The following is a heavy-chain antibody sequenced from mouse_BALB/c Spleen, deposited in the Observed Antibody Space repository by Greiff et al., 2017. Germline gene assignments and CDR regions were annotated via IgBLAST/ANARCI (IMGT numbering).Heavy chain of an antibody. J-gene: IGHJ3*01. CDR3: ARGESTMITASAY. V-gene: IGHV1S135*01. CDR1: GYSFTDYN. D-gene: IGHD2-4*01. Sequence: EVQLVESGPELVKPGASVKVSCKASGYSFTDYNMYWVKQSHGKSLEWIGYIDPYNGGTSYNQKFKGKATLTVDTSSSTAFMHLNSLTSEDSAVYYCARGESTMITASAYWGQGTLVTVSA. CDR2: IDPYNGGT.